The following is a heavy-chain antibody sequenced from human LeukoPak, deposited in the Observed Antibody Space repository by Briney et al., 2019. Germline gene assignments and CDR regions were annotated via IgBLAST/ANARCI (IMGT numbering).Heavy chain of an antibody. CDR2: IYCSGST. D-gene: IGHD3-22*01. CDR3: ARRYDSSGYYYYYMDV. J-gene: IGHJ6*03. Sequence: PPETLSLTCTVSGGSISGYFWTWIRQPPGKGLEWIGYIYCSGSTNYSPSLKSRVTISVDTSKNQFSLKLSSVTAADTAVYYCARRYDSSGYYYYYMDVWGKGTTVTVSS. CDR1: GGSISGYF. V-gene: IGHV4-59*08.